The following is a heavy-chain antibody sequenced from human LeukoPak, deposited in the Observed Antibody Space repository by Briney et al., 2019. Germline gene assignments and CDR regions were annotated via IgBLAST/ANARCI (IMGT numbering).Heavy chain of an antibody. CDR2: IASDGSST. V-gene: IGHV3-74*01. CDR1: GFTFSSHW. J-gene: IGHJ4*02. D-gene: IGHD4-23*01. CDR3: ARGRPHGNDY. Sequence: GGSLRLSCAASGFTFSSHWMNWVRQAPGKGLVWVSRIASDGSSTTYADSVKGRFSIHRDNAKNTLYLQMNSLRVEDTAVYYCARGRPHGNDYWGQGTLVTVSS.